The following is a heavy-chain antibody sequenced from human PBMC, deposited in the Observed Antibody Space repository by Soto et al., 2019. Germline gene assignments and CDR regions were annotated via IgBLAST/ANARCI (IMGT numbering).Heavy chain of an antibody. J-gene: IGHJ6*02. CDR2: IYPGDSDT. D-gene: IGHD6-13*01. CDR3: AXQAAAGKYYYGMDV. CDR1: GYSFTSYW. V-gene: IGHV5-51*01. Sequence: GESLKISCKGSGYSFTSYWIGWVRQIPGKGLEWMGIIYPGDSDTRYSPSFQGQVTISADKSISTAYLQWSSLKASDTATYYYAXQAAAGKYYYGMDVWGQGTTVTVSS.